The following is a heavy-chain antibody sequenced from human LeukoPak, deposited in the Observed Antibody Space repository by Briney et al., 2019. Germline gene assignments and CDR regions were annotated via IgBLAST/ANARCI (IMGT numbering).Heavy chain of an antibody. CDR1: GFTFSDHY. CDR2: SRNKATSYTT. J-gene: IGHJ3*02. V-gene: IGHV3-72*01. D-gene: IGHD4-23*01. CDR3: ARDLDYGGNSDAFDI. Sequence: GGSLRLSCAASGFTFSDHYMDWVRRAPGKGLERVGRSRNKATSYTTEYAASVKGRFIISRDDSKNSLYLQMNSLKTEDTAVYYCARDLDYGGNSDAFDIWGQGTMVTVSS.